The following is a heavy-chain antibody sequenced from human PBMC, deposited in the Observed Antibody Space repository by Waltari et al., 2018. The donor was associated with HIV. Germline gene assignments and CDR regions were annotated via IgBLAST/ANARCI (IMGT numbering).Heavy chain of an antibody. CDR2: IGRRTNII. Sequence: QVQLVESGGGFIKPGGSLRLSCAASGFSFSDYYLSWIRQTTGKGVEWMSYIGRRTNIIYYADAVKGRFTISRDNAKNALYLHMTSLRAEDTAVYYCVREDDSNYVGDVWGQGTAVTVSS. D-gene: IGHD1-7*01. V-gene: IGHV3-11*01. CDR1: GFSFSDYY. J-gene: IGHJ6*02. CDR3: VREDDSNYVGDV.